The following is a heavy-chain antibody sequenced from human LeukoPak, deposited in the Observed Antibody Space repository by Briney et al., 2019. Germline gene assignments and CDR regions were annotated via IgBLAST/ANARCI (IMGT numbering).Heavy chain of an antibody. D-gene: IGHD6-13*01. CDR2: ISSSSSYI. J-gene: IGHJ4*02. CDR3: ARDQGYSSSWQGEYYFDY. V-gene: IGHV3-21*01. CDR1: GFTFSSYS. Sequence: GGSLRLSCAASGFTFSSYSMNWVRQAPGKGLEWVSSISSSSSYIYYADSVKGRFTTSRDNAKNSLYLQMNSLRAEDTAVYYCARDQGYSSSWQGEYYFDYWGQGTLVTVSS.